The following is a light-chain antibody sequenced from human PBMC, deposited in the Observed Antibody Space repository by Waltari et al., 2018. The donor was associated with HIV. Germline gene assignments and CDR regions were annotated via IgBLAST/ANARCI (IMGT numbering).Light chain of an antibody. CDR3: CSCATPNTRV. V-gene: IGLV2-23*01. CDR1: RCDCWGCKF. J-gene: IGLJ3*02. CDR2: EGT. Sequence: QSALTQPSSVSGSPGQSLSISFPGHRCDCWGCKFFSWYQQHPGKAPKLLIYEGTKRPSGVSNRFSASKSGNTASLTISGLQAEDEADYYCCSCATPNTRVFGGGTKLTVL.